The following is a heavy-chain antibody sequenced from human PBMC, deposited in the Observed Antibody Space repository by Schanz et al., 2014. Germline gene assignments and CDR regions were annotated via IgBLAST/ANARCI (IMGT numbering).Heavy chain of an antibody. Sequence: QVQVMQSGPEVKKPGASVKVSCKASGYTFTNHYLHWVRQAPGQGLEWMGRISPSSGGTNYAQNFQGRVTMTKDTSINTVYMELSTLTSDDTAVYYCARVRSEDYGGMDVWGQGTTVTVSS. J-gene: IGHJ6*02. CDR1: GYTFTNHY. CDR2: ISPSSGGT. CDR3: ARVRSEDYGGMDV. V-gene: IGHV1-2*06.